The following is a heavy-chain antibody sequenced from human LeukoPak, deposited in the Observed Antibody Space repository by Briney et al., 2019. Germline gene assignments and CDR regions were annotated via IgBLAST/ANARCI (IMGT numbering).Heavy chain of an antibody. D-gene: IGHD3-10*01. CDR1: GGSISSHF. CDR2: IYYSGST. CDR3: ARDILRFGGRGKNYYYMDV. Sequence: PSETLSLTCTVSGGSISSHFWSWIRQPPGKGLEWIGYIYYSGSTNYNPSLKSRVTISVDTSKNQFSLKVSSVTAADTAVYYCARDILRFGGRGKNYYYMDVWGKGTTVTVSS. J-gene: IGHJ6*03. V-gene: IGHV4-59*11.